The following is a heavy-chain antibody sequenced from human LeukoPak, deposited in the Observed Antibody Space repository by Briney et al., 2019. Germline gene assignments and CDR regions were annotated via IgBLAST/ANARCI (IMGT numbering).Heavy chain of an antibody. V-gene: IGHV3-30*03. CDR1: GFTVSSNY. Sequence: HSGGSLRLSCAASGFTVSSNYMSWVRQAPGKGLEWVAVISYDGSNKYYADSVKGRFTISRDNSKNTLYLQMNSLRAEDTAVYYCARGGSKELSSWFDPWGQGTLVTVSS. J-gene: IGHJ5*02. CDR3: ARGGSKELSSWFDP. D-gene: IGHD2/OR15-2a*01. CDR2: ISYDGSNK.